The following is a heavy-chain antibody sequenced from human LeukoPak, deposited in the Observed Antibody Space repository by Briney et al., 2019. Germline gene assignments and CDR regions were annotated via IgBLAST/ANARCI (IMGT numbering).Heavy chain of an antibody. CDR2: IYYSGST. J-gene: IGHJ4*02. Sequence: PSETLSLTCTVSGGSISSGGYYWSWIRQHPGKGLEWIGYIYYSGSTYYNPSLKSRVTISVDTSKNQFSLKLSSVTAADTAVYYCARGYRGGSCYYDYWGQGTLVTVSS. V-gene: IGHV4-31*03. CDR1: GGSISSGGYY. D-gene: IGHD2-15*01. CDR3: ARGYRGGSCYYDY.